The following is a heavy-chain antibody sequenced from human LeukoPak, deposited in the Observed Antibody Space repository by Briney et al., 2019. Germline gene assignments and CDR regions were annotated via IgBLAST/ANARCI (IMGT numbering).Heavy chain of an antibody. J-gene: IGHJ5*02. Sequence: ASVKVSCKASGYTFTSYYMHWVRQAPGQGLEWMGWINPNSGGTNYAQKFQGRVTMTRDTSISTAYMELSRLRSDDTAVYYCARDLDCSGGSCQNWFDPWGQGTLVTVSS. V-gene: IGHV1-2*02. CDR1: GYTFTSYY. CDR2: INPNSGGT. D-gene: IGHD2-15*01. CDR3: ARDLDCSGGSCQNWFDP.